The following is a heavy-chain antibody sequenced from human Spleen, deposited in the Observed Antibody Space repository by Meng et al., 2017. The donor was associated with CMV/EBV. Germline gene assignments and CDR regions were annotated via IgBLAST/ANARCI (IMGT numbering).Heavy chain of an antibody. J-gene: IGHJ4*02. CDR2: IYYSGST. CDR3: ARLSSSSSLPDY. D-gene: IGHD6-6*01. Sequence: SETLSLTCTVSGGSISSSSYYWGWIRQPPGKGLEWIGSIYYSGSTYYNPSLKSRVTISVDTSKNQFSLKLSSVTAADTAVYYCARLSSSSSLPDYWGQGTLVTVSS. V-gene: IGHV4-39*01. CDR1: GGSISSSSYY.